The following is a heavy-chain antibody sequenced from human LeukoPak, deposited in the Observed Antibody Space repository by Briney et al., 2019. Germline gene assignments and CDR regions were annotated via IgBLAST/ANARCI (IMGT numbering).Heavy chain of an antibody. CDR1: GGSISSYY. CDR2: IYYSGST. V-gene: IGHV4-59*01. J-gene: IGHJ3*01. Sequence: SETLSLTCTVSGGSISSYYWSWIRQPPGKGLEWIGYIYYSGSTNYNPSLKSRVTISVDTSKNQFSLKLSSVTAADTAVYYCARDLRFLEWPPRFDPWGQGTRVTVSS. CDR3: ARDLRFLEWPPRFDP. D-gene: IGHD3-3*01.